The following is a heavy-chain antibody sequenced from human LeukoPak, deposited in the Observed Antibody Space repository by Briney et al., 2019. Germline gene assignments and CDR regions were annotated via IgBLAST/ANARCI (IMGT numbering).Heavy chain of an antibody. J-gene: IGHJ5*02. CDR3: ARVRCSSTSCRKGRDKWFDP. V-gene: IGHV4-30-4*08. CDR1: GGSIRSGDYY. CDR2: IYYSGST. D-gene: IGHD2-2*01. Sequence: SETLSLTCTVSGGSIRSGDYYWSWIRQPPGKGLEWIGYIYYSGSTYYNPSLKSRVTISVDTSKNQFSLKLSSVTAADTAVYYCARVRCSSTSCRKGRDKWFDPWGQGTLVTVSS.